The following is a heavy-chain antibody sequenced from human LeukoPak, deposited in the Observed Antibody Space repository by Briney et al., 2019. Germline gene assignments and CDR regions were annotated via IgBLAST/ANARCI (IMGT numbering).Heavy chain of an antibody. V-gene: IGHV3-23*01. CDR1: GLTFINFG. Sequence: GGSLRLSCAASGLTFINFGMTWVRQAPGKGLEWVSAISGSGGSTYYADSVKGRFTISRDNSKNTLYLQMNSLRAEDTAVYYCAKDLSSGWPDAFDIWGQGTMVTVSP. J-gene: IGHJ3*02. CDR3: AKDLSSGWPDAFDI. CDR2: ISGSGGST. D-gene: IGHD6-19*01.